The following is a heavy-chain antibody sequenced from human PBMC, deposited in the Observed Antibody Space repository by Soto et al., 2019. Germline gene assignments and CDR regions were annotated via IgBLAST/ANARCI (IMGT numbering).Heavy chain of an antibody. CDR1: EFTFSNYA. J-gene: IGHJ6*02. CDR2: ISDNGGNT. V-gene: IGHV3-21*01. CDR3: ARVIDSYDILTGYIYGMDV. D-gene: IGHD3-9*01. Sequence: PGGSLRLSCAASEFTFSNYAMSWVRQAPGKGLEWVSSISDNGGNTYYADSVKGRFTISRDNAKNSLYLQMNSLRAEDTAVYYCARVIDSYDILTGYIYGMDVWGQGTTVTVSS.